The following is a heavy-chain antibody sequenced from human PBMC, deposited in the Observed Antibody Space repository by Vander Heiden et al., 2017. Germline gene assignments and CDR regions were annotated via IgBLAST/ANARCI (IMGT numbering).Heavy chain of an antibody. CDR2: ISGSGGST. J-gene: IGHJ6*02. V-gene: IGHV3-23*01. CDR1: GFTFSSYA. CDR3: AKADREQWLVYYYYYYGMDV. D-gene: IGHD6-19*01. Sequence: EVQLLESGGGLVQPGGSLRLSCAASGFTFSSYAMSGVRQAPGKGLEWVSAISGSGGSTYYADSVKGRFTISRDNSKNTLYLQMNSLRAEDTAVYYCAKADREQWLVYYYYYYGMDVWGQGTTVTVSS.